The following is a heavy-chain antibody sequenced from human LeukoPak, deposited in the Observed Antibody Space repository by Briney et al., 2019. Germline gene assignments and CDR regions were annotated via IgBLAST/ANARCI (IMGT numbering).Heavy chain of an antibody. V-gene: IGHV4-61*02. Sequence: PSQTLSLTCTVSVGSISSGSYYWSWIRQPAGKGLEWIGRIYTSGSTNYNPSLKSRVTISVDTSKNQFSLKLSSVTAADTAVYYCARENYDFWSSYDYWGQGTLVTVSS. J-gene: IGHJ4*02. CDR3: ARENYDFWSSYDY. CDR2: IYTSGST. D-gene: IGHD3-3*01. CDR1: VGSISSGSYY.